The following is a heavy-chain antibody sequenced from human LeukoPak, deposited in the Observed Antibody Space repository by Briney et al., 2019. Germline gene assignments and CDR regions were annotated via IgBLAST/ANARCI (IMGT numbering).Heavy chain of an antibody. Sequence: GGSLRLSCAGSGFPFSNYWMSWVRQAPGKGLEWVANIKEDGSEKYYVDSVKGRFTISRDNAKNSLYLQMNSLRAEDTAVYYCARVYGDYDSYYYYYMDVWGKGTTVTISS. D-gene: IGHD4-17*01. CDR3: ARVYGDYDSYYYYYMDV. J-gene: IGHJ6*03. V-gene: IGHV3-7*01. CDR2: IKEDGSEK. CDR1: GFPFSNYW.